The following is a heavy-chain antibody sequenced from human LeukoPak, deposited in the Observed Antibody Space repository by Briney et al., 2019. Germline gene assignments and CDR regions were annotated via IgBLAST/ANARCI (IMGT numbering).Heavy chain of an antibody. D-gene: IGHD3-22*01. CDR2: ISSSSSTI. CDR3: ARAPFGALYYYDSSGYYYGLYFDY. CDR1: GFTFSSYG. Sequence: PGGSLRLSCAASGFTFSSYGMNWVRQAPGKGLEWVSYISSSSSTIYYADSVKGRFTISRDNAKNSLYLQMNSLRAEDTAVYYCARAPFGALYYYDSSGYYYGLYFDYWGQGTLVTVSS. J-gene: IGHJ4*02. V-gene: IGHV3-48*01.